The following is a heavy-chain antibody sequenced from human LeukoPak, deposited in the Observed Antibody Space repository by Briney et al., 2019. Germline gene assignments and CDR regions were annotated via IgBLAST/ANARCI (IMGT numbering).Heavy chain of an antibody. V-gene: IGHV3-48*04. D-gene: IGHD1-26*01. CDR2: ISSSGSTI. Sequence: GGSLRLSCAASGFTFTAYTINWIRQAPGKGLEWVSYISSSGSTIYYADSVKGRFTISRDNAKNSLYLQMNSLRAEDTAVYYCAREGSGSLDYWGQGTLVTVSS. CDR1: GFTFTAYT. J-gene: IGHJ4*02. CDR3: AREGSGSLDY.